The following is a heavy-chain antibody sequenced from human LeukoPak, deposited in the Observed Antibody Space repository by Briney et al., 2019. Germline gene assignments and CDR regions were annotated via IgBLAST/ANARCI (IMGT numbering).Heavy chain of an antibody. CDR2: ISRDGGTI. V-gene: IGHV3-48*04. Sequence: GGSLRLSCAASGFTYSTYSMNWVRQAPGKGLEWVSFISRDGGTIDYADSVKGRFTISRDNAKNSLYLQMNSLRGEDTAVYYCAKARSGSSGWYDDFDYWGQGTLVTVSS. D-gene: IGHD6-19*01. CDR1: GFTYSTYS. CDR3: AKARSGSSGWYDDFDY. J-gene: IGHJ4*02.